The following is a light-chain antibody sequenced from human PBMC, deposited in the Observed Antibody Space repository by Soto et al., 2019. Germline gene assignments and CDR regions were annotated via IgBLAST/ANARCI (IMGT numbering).Light chain of an antibody. J-gene: IGLJ1*01. CDR1: SSDLGIYNY. CDR2: EVT. Sequence: QSALTQPASVSGSPGQSIAISCSGSSSDLGIYNYVSRYQQHPGKVPKLIIFEVTNRPSGVSNRFSGSKSGNTASLTVSGLQAEDEADYYCSSYTTSSTRVFGTGTKVTVL. CDR3: SSYTTSSTRV. V-gene: IGLV2-14*01.